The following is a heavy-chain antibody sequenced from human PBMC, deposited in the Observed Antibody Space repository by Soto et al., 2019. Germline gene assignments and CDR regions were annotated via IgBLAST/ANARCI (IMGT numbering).Heavy chain of an antibody. CDR2: VHHSGRT. D-gene: IGHD3-3*01. CDR1: GGSVTTSSTY. CDR3: ARDRPFGVVITPTIDY. J-gene: IGHJ4*02. V-gene: IGHV4-30-4*01. Sequence: PSETLSLTCTVSGGSVTTSSTYWSWIRHSPGKGLEWIGYVHHSGRTYYNPSLKSRVKMSVDTAKNQYDLTLTSVTAADTAVYYCARDRPFGVVITPTIDYWGQGTLVTVSS.